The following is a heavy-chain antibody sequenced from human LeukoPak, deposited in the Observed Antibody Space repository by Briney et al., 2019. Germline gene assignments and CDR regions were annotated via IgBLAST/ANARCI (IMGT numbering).Heavy chain of an antibody. J-gene: IGHJ4*02. CDR1: GYTFSSYG. Sequence: GGSLRLSCAASGYTFSSYGMHWVRQAPGKGLEWVAVIWYDGSNKYYADSVKGRFTISRGNSKNTLYLQMNSLRAEDTAVYYCARGNELWFGELLHPLDYWGQGTLVTVSS. D-gene: IGHD3-10*01. V-gene: IGHV3-33*01. CDR3: ARGNELWFGELLHPLDY. CDR2: IWYDGSNK.